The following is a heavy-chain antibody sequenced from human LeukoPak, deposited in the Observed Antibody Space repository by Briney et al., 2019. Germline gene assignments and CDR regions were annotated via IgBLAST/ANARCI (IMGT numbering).Heavy chain of an antibody. CDR2: IYYSGST. D-gene: IGHD5-18*01. Sequence: SETLSLTCTVSGGSISSYYWSWIRQPPGKGLEWIGYIYYSGSTNYNPSLKSRVTISVDTSKNQFSLKLSSVTPADTAVYYCARRGYSYGYPFDYWGQGTLVTVSS. CDR3: ARRGYSYGYPFDY. J-gene: IGHJ4*02. CDR1: GGSISSYY. V-gene: IGHV4-59*08.